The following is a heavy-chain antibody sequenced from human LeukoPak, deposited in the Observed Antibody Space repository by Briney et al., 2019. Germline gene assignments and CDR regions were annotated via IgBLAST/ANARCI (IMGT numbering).Heavy chain of an antibody. D-gene: IGHD2-15*01. CDR3: AKDPYRVVVATGNYLDP. V-gene: IGHV3-23*01. J-gene: IGHJ5*02. Sequence: GGSLRLSCAASGFTFSSYAMCWVRQAPGKGLEWVSAISGSGGSTYYADSVKGRFTISRDNSKNTVYLQMNSLRAEDTAIYYCAKDPYRVVVATGNYLDPWGQGTLVTVSS. CDR1: GFTFSSYA. CDR2: ISGSGGST.